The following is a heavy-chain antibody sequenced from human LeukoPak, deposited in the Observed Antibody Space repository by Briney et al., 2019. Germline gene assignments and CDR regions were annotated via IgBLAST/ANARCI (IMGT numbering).Heavy chain of an antibody. D-gene: IGHD1-14*01. J-gene: IGHJ4*01. CDR1: GFTFSSYG. CDR2: MCISADT. CDR3: ATGAGVFDY. Sequence: GSLRLSCAASGFTFSSYGMHWIRQPAGKGLEWIGHMCISADTNYKPSLKSRLTMSADMSNNEISLKLTSVTAADTAVYYCATGAGVFDYWGQGILVTVSS. V-gene: IGHV4-4*07.